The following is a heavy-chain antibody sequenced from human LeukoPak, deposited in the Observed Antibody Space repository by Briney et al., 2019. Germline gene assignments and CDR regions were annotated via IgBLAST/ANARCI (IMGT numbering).Heavy chain of an antibody. D-gene: IGHD3-3*01. CDR3: TTELPNYDFWSGYYNWFDH. V-gene: IGHV3-15*01. CDR2: IKSKTDGGTT. J-gene: IGHJ5*02. Sequence: GGSLRLSCAASGFTFSNAWMSWVRQAPGKGLEWVGRIKSKTDGGTTDYAAPVKGRFTISRDDSKNTLYLQMNSLKTEDTAVYYCTTELPNYDFWSGYYNWFDHWGQGTLVTVSS. CDR1: GFTFSNAW.